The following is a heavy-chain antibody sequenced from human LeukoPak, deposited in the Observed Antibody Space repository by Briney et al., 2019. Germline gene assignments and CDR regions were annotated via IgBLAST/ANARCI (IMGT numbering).Heavy chain of an antibody. CDR3: AKDPSPPKVRFGESTTGTN. Sequence: PGGSLRLSCAASGFTFSSYGMHWVRQAPGKGLEWVAFIRYDGSNKYYADPVKGRFTISRDNSKNTLSLQMNSLRAEDTAVYYCAKDPSPPKVRFGESTTGTNWGQGTLVTVFS. V-gene: IGHV3-30*02. CDR1: GFTFSSYG. J-gene: IGHJ4*02. D-gene: IGHD3-10*01. CDR2: IRYDGSNK.